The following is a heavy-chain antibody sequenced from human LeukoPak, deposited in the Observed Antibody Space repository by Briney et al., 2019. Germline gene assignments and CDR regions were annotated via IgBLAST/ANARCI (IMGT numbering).Heavy chain of an antibody. Sequence: PAGGSLRLSCAASGFTFSSYAMSWVRQAPGKGLEWVSAISGSGGSTYYADSVKGRFTISRDNSKNTLYLQMNSLRAEDTAVYYCAISPRGYSYGQAVDYWGQGTLVTVSS. D-gene: IGHD5-18*01. CDR1: GFTFSSYA. J-gene: IGHJ4*02. CDR3: AISPRGYSYGQAVDY. V-gene: IGHV3-23*01. CDR2: ISGSGGST.